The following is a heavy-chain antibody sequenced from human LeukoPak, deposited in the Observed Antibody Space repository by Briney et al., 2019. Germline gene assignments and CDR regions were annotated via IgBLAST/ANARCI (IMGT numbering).Heavy chain of an antibody. CDR1: GGSISSSSYY. Sequence: SETLSLTCTVSGGSISSSSYYWGWIRQPPGKGLEWIGSIYYSGGTYYNPSLKSRVTISVDTSKNQFSLKLSSVTAADTAVYYCARVQTPSYAFDIWGQGTMVTVSS. V-gene: IGHV4-39*07. CDR3: ARVQTPSYAFDI. D-gene: IGHD1-1*01. J-gene: IGHJ3*02. CDR2: IYYSGGT.